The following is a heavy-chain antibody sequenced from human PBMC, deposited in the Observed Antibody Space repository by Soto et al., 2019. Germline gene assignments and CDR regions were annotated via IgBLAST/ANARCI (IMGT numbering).Heavy chain of an antibody. V-gene: IGHV5-51*01. J-gene: IGHJ6*02. CDR1: GYSFTSYW. CDR3: ARQSAAGPRGDYYYYGMDV. D-gene: IGHD6-13*01. Sequence: GESLKISCKGSGYSFTSYWIGWVRQMPGKGLEWMGIIYPGDSDTRYSPSFQGQVTISADKSISTAYLQWSSLKASDTAMYYCARQSAAGPRGDYYYYGMDVWGQGTTVTVSS. CDR2: IYPGDSDT.